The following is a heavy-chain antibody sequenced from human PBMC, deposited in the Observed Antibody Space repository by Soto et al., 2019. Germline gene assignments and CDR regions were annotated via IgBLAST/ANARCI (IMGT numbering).Heavy chain of an antibody. CDR1: GYTFTRYG. J-gene: IGHJ4*02. Sequence: ASVKVSCPASGYTFTRYGISWVRQDPGQGLERMGWISAYNGNTNYAQKLQGRVTMTTDTSTSTAYMELRSLRSDDTAVYYCARLNGWSPTPFCFDYWGQGTLVTVSS. D-gene: IGHD2-15*01. CDR3: ARLNGWSPTPFCFDY. V-gene: IGHV1-18*04. CDR2: ISAYNGNT.